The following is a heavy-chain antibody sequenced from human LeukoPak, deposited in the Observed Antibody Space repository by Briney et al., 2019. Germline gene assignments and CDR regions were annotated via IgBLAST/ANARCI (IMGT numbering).Heavy chain of an antibody. CDR3: ARDQEAFDY. CDR1: GYSFTSNY. Sequence: VASVKVSCKASGYSFTSNYIHWVRQAPGQGLEWMGMIYPRGGSTSYAQKFQGRVTVTRDTSTSTVHMELSGLRSEDTAVYYCARDQEAFDYWAREPWSPSPQ. J-gene: IGHJ4*02. CDR2: IYPRGGST. V-gene: IGHV1-46*01.